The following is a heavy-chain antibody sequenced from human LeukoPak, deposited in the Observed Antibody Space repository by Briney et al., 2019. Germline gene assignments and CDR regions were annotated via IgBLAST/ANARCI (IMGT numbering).Heavy chain of an antibody. CDR1: GGSFSGYY. V-gene: IGHV4-34*01. Sequence: PSETLSLTCAVYGGSFSGYYWSWIRQPPGKGLEWIGEINHSGSTNYNPSLKSRVTISVDTSKNQFSLKLSSVTAADTAVYYCARKVFGWFDPWGQGTLVTVSS. D-gene: IGHD1-14*01. CDR3: ARKVFGWFDP. J-gene: IGHJ5*02. CDR2: INHSGST.